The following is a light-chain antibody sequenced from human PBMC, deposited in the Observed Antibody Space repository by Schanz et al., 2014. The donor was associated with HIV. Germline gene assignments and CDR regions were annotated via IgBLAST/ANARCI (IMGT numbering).Light chain of an antibody. CDR1: SSDVGGYNY. V-gene: IGLV2-14*03. CDR3: SSFAASHKLL. J-gene: IGLJ2*01. Sequence: QSALTQPASVSGSPGQSITISCTGTSSDVGGYNYVSWYQQHPGKAPKLIIYDVSNRPSGVSNRFSGSKSGNTASLTVSGLQPEDEADYYCSSFAASHKLLFGGGTKLTVL. CDR2: DVS.